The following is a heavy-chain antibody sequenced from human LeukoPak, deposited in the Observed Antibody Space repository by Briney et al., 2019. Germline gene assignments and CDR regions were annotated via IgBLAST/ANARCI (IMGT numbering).Heavy chain of an antibody. Sequence: GGSLRLSCAASGFTFTTYWMSWVRQAPGKGLEWVSAIGSYATSTYYADSVKGRFTISRDNSKNTLYLQMNSLGAEDTAVYYCAKDSSGLWFGKLNGYFDYWGQGTLVTVSS. CDR3: AKDSSGLWFGKLNGYFDY. CDR2: IGSYATST. V-gene: IGHV3-23*01. J-gene: IGHJ4*02. D-gene: IGHD3-10*01. CDR1: GFTFTTYW.